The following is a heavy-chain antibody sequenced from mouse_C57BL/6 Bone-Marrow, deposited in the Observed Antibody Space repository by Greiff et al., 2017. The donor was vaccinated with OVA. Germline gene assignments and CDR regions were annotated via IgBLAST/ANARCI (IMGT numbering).Heavy chain of an antibody. CDR2: IYPRSGNT. CDR3: ARGGYYGSRLDY. V-gene: IGHV1-81*01. J-gene: IGHJ2*01. Sequence: VQLQQSGAELARPGASVTLSCKASGYTFTSYGISWVKQRTGQGLEWIGAIYPRSGNTYYNEKFKGKATLTADKSSSTAYMELRSLTSEDSAVYFCARGGYYGSRLDYWGQGTTLTVSS. D-gene: IGHD1-1*01. CDR1: GYTFTSYG.